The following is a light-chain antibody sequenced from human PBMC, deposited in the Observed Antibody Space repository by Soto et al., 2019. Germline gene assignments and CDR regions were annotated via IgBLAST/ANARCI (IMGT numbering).Light chain of an antibody. J-gene: IGKJ4*02. CDR3: QQYYSYPPG. V-gene: IGKV1-8*01. CDR1: QGISSY. CDR2: AAS. Sequence: AIRMTQSPSSFSASTGDRVTITCRASQGISSYLAWYQQKPGKAPKLLIYAASTLQSGVPSRFSGSGSGTDFTLTISGLQSEDFATYYCQQYYSYPPGFGGGTKVEIK.